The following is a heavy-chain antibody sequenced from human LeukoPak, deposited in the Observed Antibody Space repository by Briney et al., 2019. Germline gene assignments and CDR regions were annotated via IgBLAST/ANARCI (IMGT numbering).Heavy chain of an antibody. V-gene: IGHV4-4*07. J-gene: IGHJ5*02. D-gene: IGHD6-13*01. CDR3: ARAPRAAAGIFWFDP. CDR2: IYTSGST. Sequence: SETLSLTCTVSGGSTSSYYWSWIRQPAGKGLEWIGRIYTSGSTNYNPSLKSRVTMSVDTSKNQFSLKLSSVTAADTAVYYCARAPRAAAGIFWFDPWGQGTLVTVSS. CDR1: GGSTSSYY.